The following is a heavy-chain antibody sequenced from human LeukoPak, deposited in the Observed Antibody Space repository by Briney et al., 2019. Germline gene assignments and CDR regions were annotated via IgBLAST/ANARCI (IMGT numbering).Heavy chain of an antibody. CDR1: GYTFTTYG. Sequence: ASVKVSCKGSGYTFTTYGITWVRQAPGQGLEWMGWISAYNGNTNYAQKVQGRVTMTTDTSTSTAYMERRSLRSDDTALYYCARNDYGDSRFDPWGQGTLVTVSS. V-gene: IGHV1-18*01. CDR3: ARNDYGDSRFDP. D-gene: IGHD4-17*01. J-gene: IGHJ5*02. CDR2: ISAYNGNT.